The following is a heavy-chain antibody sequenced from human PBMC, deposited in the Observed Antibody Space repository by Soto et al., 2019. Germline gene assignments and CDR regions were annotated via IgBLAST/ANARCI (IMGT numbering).Heavy chain of an antibody. V-gene: IGHV4-34*01. CDR1: GGSIRGYY. CDR2: INDNGGT. J-gene: IGHJ6*02. D-gene: IGHD3-10*01. Sequence: ETLSLTCGVYGGSIRGYYWSWIRQSPGKGLEWIGDINDNGGTNYNPSLKSRVTTSLDTSKKQVSLMVSSVTAADTAVYYCARGRYSYETIYYKFYYSALDVWGQGTTVTVSS. CDR3: ARGRYSYETIYYKFYYSALDV.